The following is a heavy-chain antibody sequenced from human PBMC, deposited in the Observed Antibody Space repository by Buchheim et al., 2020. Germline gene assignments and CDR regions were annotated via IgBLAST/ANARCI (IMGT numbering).Heavy chain of an antibody. CDR1: GGTFSSYA. J-gene: IGHJ6*02. CDR2: IIPILGIA. Sequence: QVQLVQSGAEVKKPGSSVKVSCKASGGTFSSYAISWVRQAPGQGLEWMGRIIPILGIANYAQKFQGRVTITADKSTSTAYMELSSLRSEYTAVYYCARTLIVVVPAALRNYYYYGMDVWGQGTT. D-gene: IGHD2-2*01. V-gene: IGHV1-69*04. CDR3: ARTLIVVVPAALRNYYYYGMDV.